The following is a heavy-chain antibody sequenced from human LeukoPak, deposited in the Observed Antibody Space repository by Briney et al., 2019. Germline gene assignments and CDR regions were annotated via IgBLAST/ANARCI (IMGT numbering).Heavy chain of an antibody. D-gene: IGHD3-9*01. CDR2: INPNSGGT. Sequence: ASVKVSCKASGYTFTSYYMHWVRQAPGQGLEWMGWINPNSGGTNYQGRVTMTRDTSISTAYMELSRLRSDDTAVYYCSRPLLYFDWLPHFWGKGPTVTISS. CDR3: SRPLLYFDWLPHF. J-gene: IGHJ6*04. V-gene: IGHV1-2*02. CDR1: GYTFTSYY.